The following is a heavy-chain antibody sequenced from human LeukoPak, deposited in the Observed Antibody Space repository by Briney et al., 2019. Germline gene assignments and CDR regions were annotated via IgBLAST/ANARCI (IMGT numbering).Heavy chain of an antibody. J-gene: IGHJ4*02. CDR1: GFTFSSYA. CDR2: ISYDGSNK. CDR3: ARTHLYYSSSHDWSDY. V-gene: IGHV3-30*14. Sequence: GESLRLSCAASGFTFSSYAMHWVRQAPGKGLEWVAVISYDGSNKYYADSVKGRFTISRDNSKNTLYLQMNSLGAEDTAVYYCARTHLYYSSSHDWSDYWGQGTLVTVSS. D-gene: IGHD6-13*01.